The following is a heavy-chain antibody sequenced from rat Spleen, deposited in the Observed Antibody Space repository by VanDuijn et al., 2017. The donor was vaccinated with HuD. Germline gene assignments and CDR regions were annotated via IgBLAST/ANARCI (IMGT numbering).Heavy chain of an antibody. J-gene: IGHJ2*01. D-gene: IGHD1-11*01. CDR2: ISTGGGNT. V-gene: IGHV5-25*01. CDR1: GFTFSDHY. Sequence: EVQLAESGGGLVQPGRSLKLSCAASGFTFSDHYMAWFRQAPTKGLEWIASISTGGGNTYYRDSVKGRFTISRDNAKSTLYLQMDSLRSEDTATYYCARHTGGGYSAVDYWGQGVMVTVSS. CDR3: ARHTGGGYSAVDY.